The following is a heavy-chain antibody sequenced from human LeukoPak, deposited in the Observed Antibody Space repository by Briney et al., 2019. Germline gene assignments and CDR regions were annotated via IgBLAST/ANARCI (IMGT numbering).Heavy chain of an antibody. Sequence: GGSLRLSCAVSGFTVNSNYMNWVRQAPGKGLEWVSVIYSGGDTYYADSVKGRFTISRDNSKNTLYLQMNNLRAEDTAVYYCARDRGAYYYDTGYWGQGTLVTVSS. D-gene: IGHD3-22*01. CDR2: IYSGGDT. V-gene: IGHV3-66*01. J-gene: IGHJ4*02. CDR1: GFTVNSNY. CDR3: ARDRGAYYYDTGY.